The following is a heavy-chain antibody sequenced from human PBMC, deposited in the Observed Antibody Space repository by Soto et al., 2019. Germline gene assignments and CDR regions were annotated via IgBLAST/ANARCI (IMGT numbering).Heavy chain of an antibody. CDR1: GFTFTSSA. CDR3: AAGNSRRLNYYDSSGYSRGPTNYYYGMDV. Sequence: GASVKVSCKASGFTFTSSAMQWVRQARGQRLEWIGWIVVGSGNTNYAQKFQERVTITRDMSTSTAYMELSSLRSEDTAVYYCAAGNSRRLNYYDSSGYSRGPTNYYYGMDVWGQGTTVTVSS. V-gene: IGHV1-58*02. J-gene: IGHJ6*02. CDR2: IVVGSGNT. D-gene: IGHD3-22*01.